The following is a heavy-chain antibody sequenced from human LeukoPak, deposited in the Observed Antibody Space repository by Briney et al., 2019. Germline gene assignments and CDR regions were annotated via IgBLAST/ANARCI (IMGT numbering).Heavy chain of an antibody. CDR2: ISGSGGST. D-gene: IGHD3-9*01. CDR3: AKDGAYYDILTGYYDERLD. J-gene: IGHJ4*02. Sequence: PGGSLRLSCAASGSTFSSYAMSWVRQAPGKGLEWVSAISGSGGSTYYADSVKGRFTISRDNSKNTLYLQMNSLRAEDTAVYYCAKDGAYYDILTGYYDERLDWGQGTLVTVSS. V-gene: IGHV3-23*01. CDR1: GSTFSSYA.